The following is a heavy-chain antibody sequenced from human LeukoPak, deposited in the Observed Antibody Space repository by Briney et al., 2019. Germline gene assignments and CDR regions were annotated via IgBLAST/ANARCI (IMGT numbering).Heavy chain of an antibody. CDR2: ISSSSSYI. Sequence: PGGSLRLSCSSSGFTFISYSMDWVRRAPGKGLEWVSSISSSSSYIYYADSVKGRFTISRDNAKNSLYLQMNSLRAEDTAVYYCAREDSRVWFDPWGQGTLVTVSS. V-gene: IGHV3-21*01. D-gene: IGHD6-13*01. CDR1: GFTFISYS. J-gene: IGHJ5*02. CDR3: AREDSRVWFDP.